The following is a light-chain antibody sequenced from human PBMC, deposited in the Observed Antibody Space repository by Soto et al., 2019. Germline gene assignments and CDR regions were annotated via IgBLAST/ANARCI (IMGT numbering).Light chain of an antibody. J-gene: IGKJ1*01. V-gene: IGKV3-20*01. CDR1: QTVSITY. CDR2: GAP. CDR3: QQYGSSPKT. Sequence: VLTQSPGTLSLSPGESATLSCRASQTVSITYLTWYQQKPGQAPRLLIFGAPKRATGIPDRFSGSGSGTEFTLTISRLEPEDFAVYYCQQYGSSPKTFGQGTKVDIK.